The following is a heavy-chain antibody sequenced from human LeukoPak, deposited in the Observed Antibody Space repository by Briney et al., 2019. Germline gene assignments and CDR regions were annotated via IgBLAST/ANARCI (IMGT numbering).Heavy chain of an antibody. V-gene: IGHV3-23*01. Sequence: GGSLRLSCAAPGFTFSSSSMSWVGQAPGKGLEWASALTGSGGSTYYADSVKGRFTISRDNSKKTLFLQMNSLRAEDTAVYYCAKDLAPAAYWGQGTLVTVSS. J-gene: IGHJ4*02. CDR3: AKDLAPAAY. CDR2: LTGSGGST. CDR1: GFTFSSSS. D-gene: IGHD2-2*01.